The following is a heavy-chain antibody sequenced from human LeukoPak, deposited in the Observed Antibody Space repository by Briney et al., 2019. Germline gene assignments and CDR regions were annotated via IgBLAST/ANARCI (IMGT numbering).Heavy chain of an antibody. V-gene: IGHV1-18*01. D-gene: IGHD6-19*01. CDR1: GCTFTSHG. Sequence: ASVKVSCKASGCTFTSHGISWVRQAPGQGLEWRGWISAYNGDTNYAQKLQGRVTMAIDTSTSTAYMELRSLRSDDTAVYYCARDPSNSSGWMTWFDPWGQGTLVTVSS. J-gene: IGHJ5*02. CDR3: ARDPSNSSGWMTWFDP. CDR2: ISAYNGDT.